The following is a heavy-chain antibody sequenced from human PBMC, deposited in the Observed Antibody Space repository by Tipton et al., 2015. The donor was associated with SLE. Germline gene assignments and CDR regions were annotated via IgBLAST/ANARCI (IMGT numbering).Heavy chain of an antibody. Sequence: TLSLTCTVSGGSISSHYWSWIRQPPGKGLEWIGYIFYTGITSYNPSLKSRVTVSLDMSKNHFSLEMTSVTAADTAVYYCARQQRGNYGMDVWGQGTTVTVSS. CDR3: ARQQRGNYGMDV. V-gene: IGHV4-59*08. CDR1: GGSISSHY. J-gene: IGHJ6*02. D-gene: IGHD6-25*01. CDR2: IFYTGIT.